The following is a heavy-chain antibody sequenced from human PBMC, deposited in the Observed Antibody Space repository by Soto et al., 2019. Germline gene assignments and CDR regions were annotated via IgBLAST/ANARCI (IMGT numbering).Heavy chain of an antibody. CDR3: ARESRQYSRMNWFDP. CDR2: IYYSGNT. J-gene: IGHJ5*02. D-gene: IGHD2-21*01. V-gene: IGHV4-31*03. CDR1: GYSISSGGYY. Sequence: SETLSLTCTVSGYSISSGGYYYSWIRQHPGEGLEWIGYIYYSGNTYYNPSLKSRVTISVDTSKNQFSLKLSSVTAADTAVYYCARESRQYSRMNWFDPWGQGTLVTGSS.